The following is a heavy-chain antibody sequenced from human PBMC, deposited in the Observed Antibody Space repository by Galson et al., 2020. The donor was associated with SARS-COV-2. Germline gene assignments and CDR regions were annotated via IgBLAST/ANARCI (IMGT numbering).Heavy chain of an antibody. Sequence: GGSLRLSCAASGFTFSSYAMHWVRQAPGKGLEWVAVISYDGSNKYYADSVKGRFTISRDNSKNTLYLQMNSLRAEDTAVYYCAGQWIDSGYDYWGQGTLVTVSS. V-gene: IGHV3-30*04. J-gene: IGHJ4*02. D-gene: IGHD5-12*01. CDR3: AGQWIDSGYDY. CDR1: GFTFSSYA. CDR2: ISYDGSNK.